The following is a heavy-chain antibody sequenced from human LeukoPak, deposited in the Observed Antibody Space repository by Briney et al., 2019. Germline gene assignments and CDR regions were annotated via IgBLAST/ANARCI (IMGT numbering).Heavy chain of an antibody. CDR3: ARGAAYYYDSSGPGDY. Sequence: ASVKVSCKASGYTFTSYCISWVRQAPGQGLEWMGWISAYNGNTNYAQKLQGRVTMTTDTSTSTAYMELRSLRSDDTAVYYCARGAAYYYDSSGPGDYWGQGTLVTVSS. J-gene: IGHJ4*02. CDR2: ISAYNGNT. D-gene: IGHD3-22*01. V-gene: IGHV1-18*01. CDR1: GYTFTSYC.